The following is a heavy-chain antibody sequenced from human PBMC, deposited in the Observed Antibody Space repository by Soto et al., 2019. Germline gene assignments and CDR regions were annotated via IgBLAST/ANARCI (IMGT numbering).Heavy chain of an antibody. D-gene: IGHD5-18*01. CDR3: AIERGKTQLPFGIDV. V-gene: IGHV3-23*01. J-gene: IGHJ6*02. CDR2: IRDSGGST. Sequence: GRPLRLSCAASGFTFSNYAMSCVRHAPGKGLEWGSVIRDSGGSTYYWDPVKCRVTISRDNSKNTLYLQMITPNAEATAVYYCAIERGKTQLPFGIDVWCQGAAVTVS. CDR1: GFTFSNYA.